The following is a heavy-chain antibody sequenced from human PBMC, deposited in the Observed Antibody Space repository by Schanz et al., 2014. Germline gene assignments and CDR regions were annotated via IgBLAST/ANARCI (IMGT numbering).Heavy chain of an antibody. J-gene: IGHJ4*02. CDR2: LSGGSSYI. Sequence: EVQLVESGGGLVKPGGSLRLSCAASGFSFSDYSMSWVRQAPGKGLEWVSSLSGGSSYIYYADSVKGRFTISRDNAKNSLYLQMSSLRAEDTAVYYCARDRVQYSSGWYSDSWGQGTLVTVSS. D-gene: IGHD6-19*01. CDR3: ARDRVQYSSGWYSDS. V-gene: IGHV3-21*01. CDR1: GFSFSDYS.